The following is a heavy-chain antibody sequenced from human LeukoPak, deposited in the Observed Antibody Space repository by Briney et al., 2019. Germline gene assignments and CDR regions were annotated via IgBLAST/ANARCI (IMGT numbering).Heavy chain of an antibody. CDR1: GGSFSGYY. CDR3: ARYVVVPAARNSNWFDP. Sequence: SETLSLTCAVYGGSFSGYYWSWIRQPPGKGLEWIGEINHCGSTNYNPSLKSRVTISVDTSKNQFSLKLSSVTAADTAVYYCARYVVVPAARNSNWFDPWGQGTLVTVSS. J-gene: IGHJ5*02. D-gene: IGHD2-2*01. CDR2: INHCGST. V-gene: IGHV4-34*01.